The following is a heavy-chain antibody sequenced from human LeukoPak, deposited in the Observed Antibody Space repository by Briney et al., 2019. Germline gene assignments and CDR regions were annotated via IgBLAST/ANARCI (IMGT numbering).Heavy chain of an antibody. J-gene: IGHJ5*02. D-gene: IGHD6-6*01. CDR2: IIPIFGTA. CDR1: GGTFSSYA. V-gene: IGHV1-69*05. Sequence: SVKVSCKASGGTFSSYAISWVRQAPGQGLEWMGGIIPIFGTANYAQKFQGRVTITTDESTSTAYMELSSLRSEDTAVYYCARGTAARPVWFDPWGQGTLVTVSS. CDR3: ARGTAARPVWFDP.